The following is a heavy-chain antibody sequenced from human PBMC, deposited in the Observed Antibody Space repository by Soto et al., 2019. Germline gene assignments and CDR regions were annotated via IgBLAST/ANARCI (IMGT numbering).Heavy chain of an antibody. CDR3: ARHTPAISIADH. V-gene: IGHV4-39*01. Sequence: QLQLQESGPGLVKPSETLSLTCTVSGGSISSSSYYWGWIRQPPGKGLEWIGSIYYSGSTYYNPSLKSRVTISVDTSKHQFSLKLSSVTAADTAVYYCARHTPAISIADHWGQGTLVTVSS. J-gene: IGHJ4*02. CDR1: GGSISSSSYY. D-gene: IGHD2-15*01. CDR2: IYYSGST.